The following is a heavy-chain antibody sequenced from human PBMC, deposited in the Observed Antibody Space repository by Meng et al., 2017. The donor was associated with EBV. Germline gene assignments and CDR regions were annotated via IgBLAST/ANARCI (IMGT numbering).Heavy chain of an antibody. CDR2: NRSKAKSYET. D-gene: IGHD2-2*01. Sequence: VLLVAWGGGLEPRGGALDLSLAAAGFTFSCSVMRWVQAACEEVEGLGGSNRSKAKSYETAYAASVIGRFTISRDDSKNTAYLKMNSLKTEDTAVYYCTRMSSPLDYWGQGTLVTVSS. CDR3: TRMSSPLDY. CDR1: GFTFSCSV. V-gene: IGHV3-73*01. J-gene: IGHJ4*02.